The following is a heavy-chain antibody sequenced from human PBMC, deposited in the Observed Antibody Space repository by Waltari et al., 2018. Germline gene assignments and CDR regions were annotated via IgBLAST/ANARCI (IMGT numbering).Heavy chain of an antibody. CDR1: GYSHSSGYY. D-gene: IGHD6-13*01. CDR2: IYHSGST. Sequence: LQESGPGLVTPSETKSLTCAVPGYSHSSGYYWGWIRKPQRKGLEWIGSIYHSGSTYYNPSLKSRVTISVDTSKNQFSLKLSSVTAADTAVYYCARSPNYSSSWYSGYYYYYYMDVWGKGTTVTVSS. V-gene: IGHV4-38-2*01. CDR3: ARSPNYSSSWYSGYYYYYYMDV. J-gene: IGHJ6*03.